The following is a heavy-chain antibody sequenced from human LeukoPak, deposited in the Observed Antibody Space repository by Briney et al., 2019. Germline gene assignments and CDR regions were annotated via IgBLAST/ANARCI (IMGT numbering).Heavy chain of an antibody. CDR3: ARAYRGATKFDP. V-gene: IGHV3-7*01. D-gene: IGHD1-26*01. Sequence: GGSLRLSCTASGFIFSSSWMSWFRQAPGKGLEWVANIKQDGSEKYYVDSLKGRFTVSRDNAKNSLYLQINSLRAGDTAVYYCARAYRGATKFDPWGQGTLVTVSS. CDR2: IKQDGSEK. J-gene: IGHJ5*02. CDR1: GFIFSSSW.